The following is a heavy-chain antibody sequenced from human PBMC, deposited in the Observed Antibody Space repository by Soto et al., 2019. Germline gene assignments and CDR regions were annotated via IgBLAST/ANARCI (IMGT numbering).Heavy chain of an antibody. V-gene: IGHV3-7*01. CDR3: AREITMIVVVTDVYGMDV. Sequence: PGGSLRLSCAASGFTFSSYWMSRVRQAPGKGLEWVANIKQDGSEKYYVDTVKGRFTISRDNAKNSLYLQMNSLRAEDTAVYYCAREITMIVVVTDVYGMDVWGQGTTVTVSS. CDR1: GFTFSSYW. D-gene: IGHD3-22*01. J-gene: IGHJ6*02. CDR2: IKQDGSEK.